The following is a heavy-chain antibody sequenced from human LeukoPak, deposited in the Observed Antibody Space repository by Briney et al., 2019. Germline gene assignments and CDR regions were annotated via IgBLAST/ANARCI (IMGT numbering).Heavy chain of an antibody. Sequence: PGGSLGLSCAASGFTFSPYGMHWVRQAPGKGLEWVAVIWYDGSDKYYADSVKGRFTISRDNSKDTLYLQMNSLRVADTAVYYCAKASGGAYSPPDSWGQGTLVTVSS. D-gene: IGHD2-15*01. J-gene: IGHJ4*02. V-gene: IGHV3-33*06. CDR1: GFTFSPYG. CDR2: IWYDGSDK. CDR3: AKASGGAYSPPDS.